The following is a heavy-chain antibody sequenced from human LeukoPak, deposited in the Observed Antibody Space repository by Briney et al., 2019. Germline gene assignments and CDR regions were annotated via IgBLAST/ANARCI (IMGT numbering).Heavy chain of an antibody. Sequence: ASVKVSCKASGYTFTSYDINWVRQATGQGLGWMGWMKPNSGNTGYAQKFQGRVTMTRNTSISTAYMELSSLRFEDTAVYYCARGPLSGSRYNWFDPWGQGTLVTVSS. V-gene: IGHV1-8*01. D-gene: IGHD1-26*01. CDR3: ARGPLSGSRYNWFDP. J-gene: IGHJ5*02. CDR1: GYTFTSYD. CDR2: MKPNSGNT.